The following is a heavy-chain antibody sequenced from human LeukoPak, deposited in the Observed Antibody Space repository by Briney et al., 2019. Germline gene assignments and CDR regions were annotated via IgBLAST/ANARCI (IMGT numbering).Heavy chain of an antibody. J-gene: IGHJ4*02. CDR3: ASRGHSSSSSDY. Sequence: ASVKVSCKASGYTFTGYYMHWVRQTPGQGLEWMGWINPNNGNTNYAQKFQGRVTMTRDTSISTAYMELSSLRSDDTAVYYCASRGHSSSSSDYWGQGTLVTVSS. D-gene: IGHD6-6*01. CDR2: INPNNGNT. V-gene: IGHV1-2*02. CDR1: GYTFTGYY.